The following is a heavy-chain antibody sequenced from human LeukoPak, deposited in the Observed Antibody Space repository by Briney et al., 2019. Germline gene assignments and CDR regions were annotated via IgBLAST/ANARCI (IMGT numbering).Heavy chain of an antibody. Sequence: GGSLRLSCAASGFTFSSYGMHWVRQAPGKGLEWVAFIRYDGSNKYYADSVKGRFTISRDNSKNTLYLQMNSLRAEDTAVYYCAKDALGSHSSCDYWGQGTLVTVSS. CDR1: GFTFSSYG. D-gene: IGHD1-26*01. CDR2: IRYDGSNK. J-gene: IGHJ4*02. V-gene: IGHV3-30*02. CDR3: AKDALGSHSSCDY.